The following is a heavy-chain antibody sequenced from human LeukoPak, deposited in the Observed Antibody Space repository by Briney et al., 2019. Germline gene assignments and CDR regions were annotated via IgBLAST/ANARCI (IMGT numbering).Heavy chain of an antibody. D-gene: IGHD3-10*01. CDR3: ARGSMVRGVIITMGWFDP. J-gene: IGHJ5*02. V-gene: IGHV1-69*17. CDR1: GGTFSSYA. CDR2: IIPIFGIA. Sequence: ASVKVSCKACGGTFSSYAISWVRQAPGQGLEWMGGIIPIFGIANYAQKFQGRVTITADKSTSTAYMELSSLRSEDTAVYYCARGSMVRGVIITMGWFDPWGQGTLVTVSS.